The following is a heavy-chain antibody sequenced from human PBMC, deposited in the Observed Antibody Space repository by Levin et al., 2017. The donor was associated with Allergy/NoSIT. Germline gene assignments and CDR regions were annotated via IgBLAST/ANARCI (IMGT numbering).Heavy chain of an antibody. V-gene: IGHV4-34*01. CDR1: GGSFSGYY. D-gene: IGHD6-19*01. CDR3: ARDRHSSGCSDY. Sequence: SETLSLTCAVYGGSFSGYYWSWIRQPPGKGLEWIGEINHSGSTNYNPSLKSRVTISVDTSKNQFSLKLSSVTAADTAVYYCARDRHSSGCSDYWGQGTLVTVSS. CDR2: INHSGST. J-gene: IGHJ4*02.